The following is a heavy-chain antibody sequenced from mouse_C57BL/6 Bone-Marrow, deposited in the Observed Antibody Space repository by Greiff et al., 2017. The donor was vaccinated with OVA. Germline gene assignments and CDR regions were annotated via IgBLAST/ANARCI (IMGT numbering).Heavy chain of an antibody. CDR2: SRNKANDYTT. Sequence: DVMLVESGGGLVQSGRSLRLSCATSGFTFSDFYMEWVRQAPGKGLEWIAASRNKANDYTTEYSASVKGRFIVSRDTSQSILYLQMNALRAEDTAIYYCARDYYGSSSSYWCCDVWGTGTTVTVSS. CDR3: ARDYYGSSSSYWCCDV. J-gene: IGHJ1*03. V-gene: IGHV7-1*01. CDR1: GFTFSDFY. D-gene: IGHD1-1*01.